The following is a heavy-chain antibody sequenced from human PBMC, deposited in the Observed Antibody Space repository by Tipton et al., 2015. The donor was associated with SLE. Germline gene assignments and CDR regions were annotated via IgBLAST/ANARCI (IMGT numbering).Heavy chain of an antibody. Sequence: TLSLTCTVSGYSISSGYYWGWIRQPPGKGLEWIGSIYHSGSTYYNPSLKSRVTISRDTSEKQVSLKLTSVTAADTAVYFCARGSYPPPYYESPWGQVILVPVSS. V-gene: IGHV4-38-2*02. CDR2: IYHSGST. D-gene: IGHD3-22*01. CDR1: GYSISSGYY. CDR3: ARGSYPPPYYESP. J-gene: IGHJ4*02.